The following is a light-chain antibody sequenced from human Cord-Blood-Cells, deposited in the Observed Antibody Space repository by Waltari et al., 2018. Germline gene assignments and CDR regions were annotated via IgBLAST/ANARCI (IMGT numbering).Light chain of an antibody. CDR3: CSYAGSYTWV. Sequence: QSALTQPRSVSGSPGQYVTISCPGTSSYVVGYNYVSWYQQHPGKAPKLMIYDVSKRPSGVPDRFSGSKSGNTASLTISGLQAEDEADYYCCSYAGSYTWVFGGGTKLTVL. CDR2: DVS. CDR1: SSYVVGYNY. J-gene: IGLJ3*02. V-gene: IGLV2-11*01.